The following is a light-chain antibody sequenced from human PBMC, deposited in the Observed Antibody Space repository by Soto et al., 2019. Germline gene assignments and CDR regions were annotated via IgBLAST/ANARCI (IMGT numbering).Light chain of an antibody. CDR3: TSYTSTYTLI. CDR1: NNDVGGYNY. J-gene: IGLJ2*01. CDR2: DVS. V-gene: IGLV2-14*01. Sequence: QSVLTQSASVSGSPGQSITISCTGTNNDVGGYNYVSWYQQHPGKAPKLMIYDVSNRPSGVSSRFSGSKSGNTASLTISGLQAEDEADYYCTSYTSTYTLIFGGGTKVTVL.